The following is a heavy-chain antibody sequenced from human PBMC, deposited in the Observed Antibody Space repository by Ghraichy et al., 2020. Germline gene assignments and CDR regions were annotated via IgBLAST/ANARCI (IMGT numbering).Heavy chain of an antibody. CDR3: ASLGRITIGQLVRTEE. CDR1: GGPFTGYY. Sequence: SETLSLTCAVYGGPFTGYYWSWVRQPPGQGLEWIGEINHSGTTIYKPYLEGRVTISVDTSKNQFSLRLTSLTAADTSVYYCASLGRITIGQLVRTEEWGQGTLVTVSS. CDR2: INHSGTT. J-gene: IGHJ4*02. V-gene: IGHV4-34*01. D-gene: IGHD6-6*01.